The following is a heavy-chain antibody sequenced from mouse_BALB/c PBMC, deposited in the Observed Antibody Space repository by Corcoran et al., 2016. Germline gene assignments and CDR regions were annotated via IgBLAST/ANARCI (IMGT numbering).Heavy chain of an antibody. V-gene: IGHV9-1*02. D-gene: IGHD2-3*01. J-gene: IGHJ4*01. CDR1: GYTFTNYG. CDR3: ARGDGYLMDY. CDR2: INTYTGEP. Sequence: QIQLVQSGPELKKPGETVKISCNASGYTFTNYGMNWVKQAPGKGLKWMGWINTYTGEPTYADDFKGRFAFSLETSASTAYLQINNLKNEDMATYFCARGDGYLMDYWGQGTSVTVSS.